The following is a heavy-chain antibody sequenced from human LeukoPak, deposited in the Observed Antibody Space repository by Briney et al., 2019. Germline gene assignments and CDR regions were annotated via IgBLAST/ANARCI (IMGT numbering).Heavy chain of an antibody. D-gene: IGHD3-22*01. J-gene: IGHJ4*02. Sequence: GASVKVSCKASGYTFTSYYMHWVRQAPGQGLEWMGIINPSGGSTSYAQKFQGRVTMTRDTSTSTVYMELSSLRSEDTAVYYCAREAYYYDSSGYYLLDYWGQGTLVTVSS. CDR2: INPSGGST. CDR1: GYTFTSYY. V-gene: IGHV1-46*01. CDR3: AREAYYYDSSGYYLLDY.